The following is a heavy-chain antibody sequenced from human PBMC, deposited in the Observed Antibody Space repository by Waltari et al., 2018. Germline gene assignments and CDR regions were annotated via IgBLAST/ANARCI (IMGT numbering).Heavy chain of an antibody. Sequence: QMQLVQSGPEVKKPGTSVKVSCKASGFTFTSPAMQWVRQARGQRLEWIGWIVVGSGNTNYAQKCQERVTITRDMSTSTAYMELSSLRSEDTAVYYCAAGELDGSGSYRYWGQGTLVTVSS. CDR3: AAGELDGSGSYRY. D-gene: IGHD3-10*01. J-gene: IGHJ4*02. CDR2: IVVGSGNT. V-gene: IGHV1-58*02. CDR1: GFTFTSPA.